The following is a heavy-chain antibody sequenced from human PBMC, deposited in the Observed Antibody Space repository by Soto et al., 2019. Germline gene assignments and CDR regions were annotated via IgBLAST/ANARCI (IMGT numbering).Heavy chain of an antibody. CDR3: ARDDCSGGSCYPYYYYYMDV. Sequence: GASVKVSCKASGGTFSSYTISWVRQAPGQGHEWMGRIIPILGIANYAQKFQGRVMITADKSTSTAYMELSSLRSEDTAVYYCARDDCSGGSCYPYYYYYMDVWGKGTTVTVSS. CDR2: IIPILGIA. V-gene: IGHV1-69*04. CDR1: GGTFSSYT. J-gene: IGHJ6*03. D-gene: IGHD2-15*01.